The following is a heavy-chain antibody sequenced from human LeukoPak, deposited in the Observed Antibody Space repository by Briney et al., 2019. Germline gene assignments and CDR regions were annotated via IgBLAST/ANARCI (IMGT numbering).Heavy chain of an antibody. CDR3: AKIFYMIVVEGAFDI. J-gene: IGHJ3*02. D-gene: IGHD3-22*01. Sequence: GGSLRLSCAASGFTFSSYAMSWVRQAPGKGLEWVSAISGSGGSTYYADSVKGRFTISRDNSKNTLCLQMNSLRAEDTAVYYCAKIFYMIVVEGAFDIWGQGTMVTVSS. V-gene: IGHV3-23*01. CDR1: GFTFSSYA. CDR2: ISGSGGST.